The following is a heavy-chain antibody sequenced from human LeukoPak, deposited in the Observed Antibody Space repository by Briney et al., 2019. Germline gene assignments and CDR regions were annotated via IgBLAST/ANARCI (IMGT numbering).Heavy chain of an antibody. CDR1: GGSISSYY. J-gene: IGHJ6*03. CDR3: ARDKGIAARQKYYYYMDV. Sequence: SETLSLTCTVSGGSISSYYWSWIRQPPGKGLEWIGYIYYSGSTNYNPSLKSRVTISVDTSKNQFSLKLSSVTAADTAVYYCARDKGIAARQKYYYYMDVWAKGPRSPSP. V-gene: IGHV4-59*01. D-gene: IGHD6-6*01. CDR2: IYYSGST.